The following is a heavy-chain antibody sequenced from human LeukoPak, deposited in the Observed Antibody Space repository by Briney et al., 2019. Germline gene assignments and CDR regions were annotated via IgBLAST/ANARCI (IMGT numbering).Heavy chain of an antibody. V-gene: IGHV3-48*03. CDR3: AREGYGGTSDAFDI. CDR1: GFTFSTYE. D-gene: IGHD4-23*01. CDR2: ISSSESI. J-gene: IGHJ3*02. Sequence: GGSLRLSCATSGFTFSTYEMDWVRQAPGKGLEWVSYISSSESIYYTDSVKGRFTISRDNAKNSLYLQMNSLRAEDTAIYYCAREGYGGTSDAFDIWGQGTMVTVSS.